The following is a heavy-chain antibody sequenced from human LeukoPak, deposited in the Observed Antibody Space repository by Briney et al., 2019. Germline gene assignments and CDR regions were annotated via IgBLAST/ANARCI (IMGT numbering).Heavy chain of an antibody. Sequence: SVKVSCKASGYTFTSYYMHWVRQAPGQGLEWMGGIIPKFGSTNYAQKFQDRLTLTTDESTSTAYMELSNLRSEDTAVYFCARDNIAASGVKYFQLWGPGTLATISS. CDR1: GYTFTSYY. CDR2: IIPKFGST. CDR3: ARDNIAASGVKYFQL. V-gene: IGHV1-69*05. J-gene: IGHJ1*01. D-gene: IGHD6-13*01.